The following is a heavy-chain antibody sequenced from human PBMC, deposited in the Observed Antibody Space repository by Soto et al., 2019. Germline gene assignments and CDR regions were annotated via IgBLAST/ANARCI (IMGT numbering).Heavy chain of an antibody. CDR1: GFTFSSYA. D-gene: IGHD4-4*01. J-gene: IGHJ6*02. CDR3: ARAPDWDYSNPPLMDV. V-gene: IGHV3-30-3*01. CDR2: ISYDGSNK. Sequence: PGGSLRLSCAASGFTFSSYAMHWVRQAPGKGLEWVAVISYDGSNKYYADSVKGRFTISRDNSKNTLYLQMNSLRAEDTAVYYCARAPDWDYSNPPLMDVWGQGTTVTVSS.